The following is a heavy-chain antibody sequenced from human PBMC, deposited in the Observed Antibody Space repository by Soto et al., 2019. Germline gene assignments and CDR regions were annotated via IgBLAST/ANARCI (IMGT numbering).Heavy chain of an antibody. CDR2: ISPYSGNT. V-gene: IGHV1-18*01. Sequence: QVQLVQSGDEVRKPGSSVKVSCKASGYIFVNYGIAWVRQAPGQGLEWMGWISPYSGNTHYASKVQGRLTMTTDTSTSTTYIELGSLTSDDTAVYYCAKVENSVTPTPQDVGGQGTTVTVSS. D-gene: IGHD3-16*02. J-gene: IGHJ6*02. CDR1: GYIFVNYG. CDR3: AKVENSVTPTPQDV.